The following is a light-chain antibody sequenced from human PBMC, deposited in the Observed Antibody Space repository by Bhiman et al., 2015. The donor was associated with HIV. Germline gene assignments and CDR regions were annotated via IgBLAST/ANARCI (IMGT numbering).Light chain of an antibody. V-gene: IGLV1-40*01. CDR2: DNN. Sequence: LAQPPSVSGAPGQRVTISCTGSSSNIGADFDVNWYQQLPGTVPKLLIYDNNNRPSGVPDRFSGSKSGTSASLAITGLQAEDEADYYCQSYDSSLNGPMVFGGGTKLTVL. CDR3: QSYDSSLNGPMV. J-gene: IGLJ2*01. CDR1: SSNIGADFD.